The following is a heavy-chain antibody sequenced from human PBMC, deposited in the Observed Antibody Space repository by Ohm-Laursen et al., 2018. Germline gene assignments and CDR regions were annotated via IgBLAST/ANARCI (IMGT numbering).Heavy chain of an antibody. CDR3: AKVAVAAHFDY. CDR1: GGSISAYY. D-gene: IGHD2-15*01. CDR2: INHGGSA. J-gene: IGHJ4*02. V-gene: IGHV4-34*01. Sequence: TLSLTCAVSGGSISAYYWTWIRQPPGKGLEWIGEINHGGSANYNPSLKSRVIISVDTSKNQFSLKLTSVTAADTAVYYCAKVAVAAHFDYWGQGTLVTVSS.